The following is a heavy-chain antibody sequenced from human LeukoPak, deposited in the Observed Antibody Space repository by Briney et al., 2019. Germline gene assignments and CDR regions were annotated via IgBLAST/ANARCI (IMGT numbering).Heavy chain of an antibody. CDR3: AKDRDIAAQYYYGMDV. CDR2: ISYDGSNK. V-gene: IGHV3-30*18. D-gene: IGHD6-6*01. Sequence: GRSLRLSCAASGFTFSSYGMHWVRQAPGKGLEWVSVISYDGSNKYYADSVKGRFTISRDNSKNTLYLQMNSLRAEDTAVYYCAKDRDIAAQYYYGMDVWGQGTSVTVSS. J-gene: IGHJ6*02. CDR1: GFTFSSYG.